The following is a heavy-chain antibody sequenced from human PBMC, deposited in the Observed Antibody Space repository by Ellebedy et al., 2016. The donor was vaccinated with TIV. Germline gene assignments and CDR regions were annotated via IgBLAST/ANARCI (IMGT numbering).Heavy chain of an antibody. Sequence: GESLKISCAASGFTITAHGMTWVRQAPGKGLEWVSSLTFDGKNTFYANSVKGRFTISRDSSKNTLYLQLNSLTPEDTALYYCARDSFAPDYWGRGTLVTVSS. CDR1: GFTITAHG. J-gene: IGHJ4*02. CDR2: LTFDGKNT. CDR3: ARDSFAPDY. D-gene: IGHD3-22*01. V-gene: IGHV3-23*01.